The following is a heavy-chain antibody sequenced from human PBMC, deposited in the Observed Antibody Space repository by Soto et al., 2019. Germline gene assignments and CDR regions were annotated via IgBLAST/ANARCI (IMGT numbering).Heavy chain of an antibody. J-gene: IGHJ6*02. D-gene: IGHD5-18*01. Sequence: GGSLRLSCAACGFTFSSYWMSWVRQAPGKGLEWVANIKEDGSEKNYVDFLKGRFTISRDNAKNSLYLQMNSLRAEDTAVYYCARDSVDTAMAAFYYYGMDVWGQGTTVTVSS. CDR1: GFTFSSYW. CDR2: IKEDGSEK. CDR3: ARDSVDTAMAAFYYYGMDV. V-gene: IGHV3-7*01.